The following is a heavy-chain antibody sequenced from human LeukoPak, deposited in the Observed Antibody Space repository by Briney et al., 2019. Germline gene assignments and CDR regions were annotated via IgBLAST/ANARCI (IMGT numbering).Heavy chain of an antibody. V-gene: IGHV3-23*01. J-gene: IGHJ6*02. Sequence: GGSLRLSCAASGFTFSSYAMSWVRQAPGKGLEWVSSASGSGGSTYYADSVKGRFTISRDNSKNTLYLQMNSLRAEDTAVYYCAKVLRYFDWLPKADYYYYYGMDVWGQGTTVTVSS. D-gene: IGHD3-9*01. CDR2: ASGSGGST. CDR1: GFTFSSYA. CDR3: AKVLRYFDWLPKADYYYYYGMDV.